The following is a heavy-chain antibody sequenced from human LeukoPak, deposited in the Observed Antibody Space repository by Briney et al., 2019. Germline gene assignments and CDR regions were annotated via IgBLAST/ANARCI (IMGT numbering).Heavy chain of an antibody. J-gene: IGHJ4*02. V-gene: IGHV3-23*01. Sequence: GGSLRLSCTVSGITLSNYGMSWVRQAPGKGLEWVAGISDSGGRTNYADSVKGRFTISRDKSKNTLYLQMNSLRAEDTAVYYCAKGAYDYVEIAYFDYWGQGSPVTVSS. CDR2: ISDSGGRT. D-gene: IGHD5-12*01. CDR1: GITLSNYG. CDR3: AKGAYDYVEIAYFDY.